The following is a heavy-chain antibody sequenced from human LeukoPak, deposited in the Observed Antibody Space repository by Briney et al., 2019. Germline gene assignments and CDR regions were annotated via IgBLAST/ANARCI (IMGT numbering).Heavy chain of an antibody. D-gene: IGHD2-15*01. Sequence: GGSLRLSCEASGFTLSSHWMTWVRQAPGKGLEWVASISQHGGENYYVDSVKGRFTISRDNDKKLLYLQMNSLRAEDTAVYYCARDYTYCSGSRCYDRFDYWGQGIRVTVSS. V-gene: IGHV3-7*01. CDR2: ISQHGGEN. CDR3: ARDYTYCSGSRCYDRFDY. CDR1: GFTLSSHW. J-gene: IGHJ4*02.